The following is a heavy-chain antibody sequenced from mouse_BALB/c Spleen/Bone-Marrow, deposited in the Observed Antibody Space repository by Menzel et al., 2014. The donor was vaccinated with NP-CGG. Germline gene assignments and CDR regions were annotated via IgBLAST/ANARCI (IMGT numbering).Heavy chain of an antibody. Sequence: EVKLVESGGGLVKPGGSLKLSCAASGFAFSRCDMSWVRQTPEKRLEWVAYITNGGDNTYYPDTVKGRFTISRDNAKNTLYLQMSSLKSEDTAMYYCVRHKNYYAMDYWGQGTSVTVSS. J-gene: IGHJ4*01. V-gene: IGHV5-12-1*01. CDR2: ITNGGDNT. CDR3: VRHKNYYAMDY. CDR1: GFAFSRCD.